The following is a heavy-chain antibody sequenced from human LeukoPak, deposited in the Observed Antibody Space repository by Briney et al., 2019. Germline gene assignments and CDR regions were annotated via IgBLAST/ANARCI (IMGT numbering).Heavy chain of an antibody. CDR3: ARRAGWFDP. J-gene: IGHJ5*02. V-gene: IGHV3-23*01. CDR2: VSGSGGNT. CDR1: GFTFNSYG. Sequence: GGSLRLSCVASGFTFNSYGMSWVRQAPGKGLEWVSAVSGSGGNTYYADSVKGRFTISRDNSKNTLYLQMNSLRVEDTAVYFCARRAGWFDPWGQGTLVTVSS. D-gene: IGHD6-13*01.